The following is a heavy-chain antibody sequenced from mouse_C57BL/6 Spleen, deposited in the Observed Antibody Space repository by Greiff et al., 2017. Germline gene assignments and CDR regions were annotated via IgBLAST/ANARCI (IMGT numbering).Heavy chain of an antibody. D-gene: IGHD2-3*01. CDR2: INPGSGGT. J-gene: IGHJ2*01. Sequence: QVQLQQSGAELVRPGTSVKVSCKASGYAFTNYLIEWVKQRPGQGLEWIGVINPGSGGTNYTEKFKGKATLTADKSSSTAYMQLSSLTSEDSAVYFCARSTYDALLDYWGQGTTLTVSS. V-gene: IGHV1-54*01. CDR3: ARSTYDALLDY. CDR1: GYAFTNYL.